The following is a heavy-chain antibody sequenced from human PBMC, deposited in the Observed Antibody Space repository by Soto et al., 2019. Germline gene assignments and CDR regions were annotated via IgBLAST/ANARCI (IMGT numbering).Heavy chain of an antibody. V-gene: IGHV3-9*01. Sequence: EVQLVEAGGGLVQPGRSLRLSCAASGFTFADYAMHWVRQAPGKGLEWVSGISWNSGSIGYADSVKGRFTISRDNAKNSLYLQLNSQRAEETALYYSANGIYSSRWYWAAQHWGQGTLVTVSS. CDR1: GFTFADYA. CDR3: ANGIYSSRWYWAAQH. D-gene: IGHD6-13*01. CDR2: ISWNSGSI. J-gene: IGHJ1*01.